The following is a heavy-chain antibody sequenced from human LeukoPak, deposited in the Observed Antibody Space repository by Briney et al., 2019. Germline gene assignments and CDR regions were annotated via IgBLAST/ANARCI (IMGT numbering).Heavy chain of an antibody. CDR2: ISAYNGNT. D-gene: IGHD6-13*01. Sequence: GASVKVSCKASGYTFTSNGISWVRQAPGQGLEWMGWISAYNGNTNYEQKLQGRVTMTTDTSTSTAYMELRSLRSDDTAVYYCARSQQLVHFWFDPWGQGTLVTVSS. CDR1: GYTFTSNG. J-gene: IGHJ5*02. V-gene: IGHV1-18*01. CDR3: ARSQQLVHFWFDP.